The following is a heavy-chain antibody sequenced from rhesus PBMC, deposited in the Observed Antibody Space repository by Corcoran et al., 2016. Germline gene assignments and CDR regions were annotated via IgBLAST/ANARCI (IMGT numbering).Heavy chain of an antibody. Sequence: EVQLVETGGGLVQPGGSLKLSCAASGFTFSSYGMSWVRQAPGKGRDWVSSIMCGWGSTHYPDSVNVRFTISRDNSKNTLSMQVNSLRAEDTAVYYCAKEPTIFGLVRFKGFDVWGPGVLVTVSS. CDR3: AKEPTIFGLVRFKGFDV. V-gene: IGHV3S5*01. CDR2: IMCGWGST. D-gene: IGHD3-3*01. J-gene: IGHJ5-1*01. CDR1: GFTFSSYG.